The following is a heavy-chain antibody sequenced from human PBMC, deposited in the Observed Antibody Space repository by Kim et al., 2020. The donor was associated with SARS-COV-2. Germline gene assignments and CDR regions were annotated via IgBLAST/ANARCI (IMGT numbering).Heavy chain of an antibody. CDR3: ARVVSESGKYKQWLVKRSWFDP. D-gene: IGHD6-19*01. CDR2: ISSSSSYI. J-gene: IGHJ5*02. V-gene: IGHV3-21*04. Sequence: GGSLRLSCAASGFTFSSYSMNWVRQAPGKGLEWVSSISSSSSYIYYADSVKGRFTISRDNAKNSLYLQMNSLRAEDTAVYYCARVVSESGKYKQWLVKRSWFDPWGQGTLVTVSS. CDR1: GFTFSSYS.